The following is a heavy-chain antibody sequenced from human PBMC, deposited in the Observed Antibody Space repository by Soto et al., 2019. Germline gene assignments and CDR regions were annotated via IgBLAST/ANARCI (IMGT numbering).Heavy chain of an antibody. D-gene: IGHD1-1*01. CDR1: GFTFNSYA. Sequence: EVQLLESGGGLVQPGGSLRLSCAASGFTFNSYAMSWVRQAPGKGLEWVSAISGSGDSTSYADSVKGRFTISRDNSKKTLYLQTNSLRAEDTAVYYCAKEDLERDYFDSWGQGTLVTVSS. CDR3: AKEDLERDYFDS. V-gene: IGHV3-23*01. CDR2: ISGSGDST. J-gene: IGHJ4*02.